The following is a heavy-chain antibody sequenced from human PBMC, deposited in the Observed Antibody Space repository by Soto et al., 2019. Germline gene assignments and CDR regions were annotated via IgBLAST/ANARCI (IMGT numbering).Heavy chain of an antibody. J-gene: IGHJ3*02. CDR2: IWYDGTNE. CDR1: GFTFSSDG. D-gene: IGHD4-17*01. CDR3: ARDDYANARAFDI. Sequence: QVQLVESGGGVVQPGRSLRLSCAASGFTFSSDGMHWVRQAPGKGMEWVAVIWYDGTNENYGDSVKGRFTISRDNSKNTLYLQMNSLRAEDTAVYYCARDDYANARAFDIWCQGTMVTVSS. V-gene: IGHV3-33*01.